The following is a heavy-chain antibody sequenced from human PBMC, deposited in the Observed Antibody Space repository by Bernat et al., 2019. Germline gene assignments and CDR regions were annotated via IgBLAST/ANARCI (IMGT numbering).Heavy chain of an antibody. CDR3: AHRLGGSRSSPSAFDI. J-gene: IGHJ3*02. V-gene: IGHV2-5*02. Sequence: QITLKESGPTLVKPTQTLTLTCTFSGFSLSTSGVGVGWIRQPPGKALEWLALIYWDDDKRYSPSLKSRLTITKDTSKNQVVLTMTNMDPVDTATYYCAHRLGGSRSSPSAFDIWGQGTMVTVSS. D-gene: IGHD3-10*01. CDR2: IYWDDDK. CDR1: GFSLSTSGVG.